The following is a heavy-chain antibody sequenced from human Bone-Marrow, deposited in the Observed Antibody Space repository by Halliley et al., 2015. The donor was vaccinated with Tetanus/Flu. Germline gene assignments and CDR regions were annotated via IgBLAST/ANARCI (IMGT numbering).Heavy chain of an antibody. J-gene: IGHJ2*01. D-gene: IGHD2-15*01. Sequence: STPGCGGDIDYADSVKGRFTFSRDNSKNTLHLQMNSLRADDTAIYYCARDAYSFGRYWYFDLWGRGTLVTVSS. CDR3: ARDAYSFGRYWYFDL. V-gene: IGHV3-23*01. CDR2: TPGCGGDI.